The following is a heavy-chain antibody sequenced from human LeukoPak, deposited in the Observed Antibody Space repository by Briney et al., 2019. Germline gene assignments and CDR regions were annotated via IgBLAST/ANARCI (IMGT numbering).Heavy chain of an antibody. CDR1: GFTFSSYG. Sequence: PGRSLRLSCAASGFTFSSYGTHWVRQAPGKGLEWVAVISYDGSNKYYADSVKGRFTISRDNSKNTLYLQMNSLRAEDTAVYYCARGDYDFWSGYYKGRYYGMDVWGQGTTVTVSS. V-gene: IGHV3-30*03. CDR3: ARGDYDFWSGYYKGRYYGMDV. CDR2: ISYDGSNK. D-gene: IGHD3-3*01. J-gene: IGHJ6*02.